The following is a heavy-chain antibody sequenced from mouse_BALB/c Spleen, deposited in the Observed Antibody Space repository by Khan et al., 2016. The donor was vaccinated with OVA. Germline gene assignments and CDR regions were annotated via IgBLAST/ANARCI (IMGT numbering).Heavy chain of an antibody. Sequence: EVELVESGGGLVQPGGSRKLSCAVSGFTFSDYGRAWIRKGPGKGPEWITFISSLAYNFYYADTVTGGFTISRENAKNTLYPEMNSLRSEDTAMYYCARGGTGGFAYWGQGTVVTVSA. J-gene: IGHJ3*01. CDR3: ARGGTGGFAY. CDR1: GFTFSDYG. CDR2: ISSLAYNF. V-gene: IGHV5-15*02. D-gene: IGHD3-1*01.